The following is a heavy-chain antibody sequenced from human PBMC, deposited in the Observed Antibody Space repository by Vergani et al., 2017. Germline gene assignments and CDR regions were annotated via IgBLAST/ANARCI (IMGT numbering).Heavy chain of an antibody. CDR2: IDRTGRT. Sequence: QVQLQESGPRLVKPSETLSLICSVSGYSISSGYFWGWIRQSPGKGLEWLGTIDRTGRTHLSPSLKSRLTISVDTTKNQFSLRLTSATAADTAVYYCARHSLAGLVVYFDYWGQGTLVTVSS. CDR3: ARHSLAGLVVYFDY. D-gene: IGHD3-22*01. CDR1: GYSISSGYF. V-gene: IGHV4-38-2*02. J-gene: IGHJ4*02.